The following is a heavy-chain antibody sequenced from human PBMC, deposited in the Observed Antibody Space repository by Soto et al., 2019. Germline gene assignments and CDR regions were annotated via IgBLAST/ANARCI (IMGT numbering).Heavy chain of an antibody. Sequence: PGGSLRLSCAASGFTFSSYAMHWVRQAPGKGLEWVAVISYDGSNKYYADSVKGRFTISRDNSKNSLYLQMNSLRAEDTAVYYCATIPRERFLECLFAADLQYSYYGRDVWGKGTTVTVSS. CDR1: GFTFSSYA. CDR2: ISYDGSNK. V-gene: IGHV3-30-3*01. D-gene: IGHD3-3*01. J-gene: IGHJ6*04. CDR3: ATIPRERFLECLFAADLQYSYYGRDV.